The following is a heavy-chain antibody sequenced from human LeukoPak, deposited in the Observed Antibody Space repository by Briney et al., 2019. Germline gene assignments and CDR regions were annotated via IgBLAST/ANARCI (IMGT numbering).Heavy chain of an antibody. D-gene: IGHD1-1*01. CDR2: ISNSGST. CDR3: VRLQPNTGEWAFDI. CDR1: GGSISSYY. V-gene: IGHV4-59*01. J-gene: IGHJ3*02. Sequence: SETLSLTCTVSGGSISSYYWSWIRQPPGEGLEWIGYISNSGSTNYNPSLKSRVTISVDTSKNQLSLKLSSVTTADTAVYHCVRLQPNTGEWAFDIWGQGTMVSVSS.